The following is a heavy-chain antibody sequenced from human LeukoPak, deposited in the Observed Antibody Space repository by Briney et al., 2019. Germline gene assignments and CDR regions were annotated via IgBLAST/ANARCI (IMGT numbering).Heavy chain of an antibody. D-gene: IGHD2-15*01. J-gene: IGHJ6*02. V-gene: IGHV1-18*01. CDR1: GYTFTSYG. Sequence: ASVKVSCKASGYTFTSYGISWVRQAPGQGLEWMGWISGNNGNTNYAQKLQGRVTMTTDTSTSTAYMELRSLRSDDTAVYYCARDGTCSGGSCYSSYYYYYYGMDVWGQGTTVTVSS. CDR3: ARDGTCSGGSCYSSYYYYYYGMDV. CDR2: ISGNNGNT.